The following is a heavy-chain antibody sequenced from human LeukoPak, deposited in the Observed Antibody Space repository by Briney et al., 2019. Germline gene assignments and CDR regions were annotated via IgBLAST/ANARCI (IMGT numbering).Heavy chain of an antibody. J-gene: IGHJ4*02. CDR2: IVVGNGNT. Sequence: SVKVSCKAAGFTFTSSTVQWVRQARGQRLEWIGWIVVGNGNTNYAQKFQKRVTITRDMSTSTAYMELSSLRAEDTAVYYCARGGPAAGRFDYWGQGTLVTVSS. CDR1: GFTFTSST. CDR3: ARGGPAAGRFDY. D-gene: IGHD6-13*01. V-gene: IGHV1-58*01.